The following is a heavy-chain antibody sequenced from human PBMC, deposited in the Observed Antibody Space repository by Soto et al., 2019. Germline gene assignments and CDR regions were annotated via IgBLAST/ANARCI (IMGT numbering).Heavy chain of an antibody. J-gene: IGHJ4*02. V-gene: IGHV4-30-4*01. D-gene: IGHD3-10*01. CDR1: GGSISSGDYY. CDR2: IYYSGST. Sequence: QVQLQESGPGLVKPSQTLSLTCTVSGGSISSGDYYWSWIRQPPGKGLEWIGYIYYSGSTYYNPSLQRRGTIPVDTSKNQFSLKLSSVTAADTAVYYCASVGGFGATTIDYWGQGTLVTVSS. CDR3: ASVGGFGATTIDY.